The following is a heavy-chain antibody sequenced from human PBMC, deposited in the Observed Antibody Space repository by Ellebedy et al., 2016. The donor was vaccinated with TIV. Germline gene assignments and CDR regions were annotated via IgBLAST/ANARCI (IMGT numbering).Heavy chain of an antibody. CDR2: IIPILGMT. CDR3: ARVDDSSDYYSPFYN. V-gene: IGHV1-69*04. D-gene: IGHD3-22*01. Sequence: SVKVSCKTSGGTFINYAFNWVRQAPGQGLEWMGRIIPILGMTNYAQKFQGRVTITADKFTSTAYMELSSLRSEDTAVYYCARVDDSSDYYSPFYNWGQGTLVTVSS. J-gene: IGHJ4*02. CDR1: GGTFINYA.